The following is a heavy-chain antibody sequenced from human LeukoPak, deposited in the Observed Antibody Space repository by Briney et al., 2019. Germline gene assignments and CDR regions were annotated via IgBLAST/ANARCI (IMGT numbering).Heavy chain of an antibody. CDR1: GYSISSGYY. Sequence: PSETLSLTCSVSGYSISSGYYWGWIRQPPGKGLEWIGTIYHSGSTYYNPSLKSRVTISVDTSKNQFSLKLSSVTAADTAVYYCARRGYYDSSGYYGYWGQGTLVTVSS. J-gene: IGHJ4*02. V-gene: IGHV4-38-2*02. D-gene: IGHD3-22*01. CDR3: ARRGYYDSSGYYGY. CDR2: IYHSGST.